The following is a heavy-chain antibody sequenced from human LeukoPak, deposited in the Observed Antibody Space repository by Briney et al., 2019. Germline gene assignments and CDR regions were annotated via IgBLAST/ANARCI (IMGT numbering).Heavy chain of an antibody. CDR3: ASTVATSHFDC. D-gene: IGHD5-12*01. J-gene: IGHJ4*02. CDR2: IYYSGST. Sequence: PSETLSLTCSVSGASFMSYYWSWIRQPPGKGLEWIGYIYYSGSTSYNPSLKSRVTLSINTSNKQFSLRLNSLTAADTAVYYCASTVATSHFDCWGQGTLVTVSS. V-gene: IGHV4-59*12. CDR1: GASFMSYY.